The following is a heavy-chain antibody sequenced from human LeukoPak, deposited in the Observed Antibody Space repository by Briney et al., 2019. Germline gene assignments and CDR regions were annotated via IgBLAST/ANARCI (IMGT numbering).Heavy chain of an antibody. D-gene: IGHD3-10*01. V-gene: IGHV1-18*01. J-gene: IGHJ6*03. Sequence: GASVKVSCKASGYTFTSYGISWVRQAPGQGLEWMGWISAYNGNTNYAQKLQGRVTMTTDTSTSTAYMELRSLRSDDTAVYYCARDLWFGELSYYYYYMDVWGKGTTVTVSS. CDR3: ARDLWFGELSYYYYYMDV. CDR2: ISAYNGNT. CDR1: GYTFTSYG.